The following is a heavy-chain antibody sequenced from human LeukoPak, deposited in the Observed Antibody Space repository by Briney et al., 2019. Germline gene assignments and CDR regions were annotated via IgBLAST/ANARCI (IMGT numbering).Heavy chain of an antibody. CDR3: AHRASYRLGGWYVMEAFDY. CDR1: GFSLSTSGVG. V-gene: IGHV2-5*02. J-gene: IGHJ4*02. CDR2: IYWDDDK. D-gene: IGHD6-19*01. Sequence: SGPTLVKPTQTLTLTCTFSGFSLSTSGVGVGWIRQPPGKALEWLALIYWDDDKRYSPSLKSRLTITKDTSKNQVVLTMTYMDPVDTATYYCAHRASYRLGGWYVMEAFDYWGQGTLVTVSS.